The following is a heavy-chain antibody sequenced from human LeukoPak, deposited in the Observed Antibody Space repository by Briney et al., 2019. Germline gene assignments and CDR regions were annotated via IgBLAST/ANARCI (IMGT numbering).Heavy chain of an antibody. CDR3: VRGGFGHAMDV. V-gene: IGHV3-30-3*01. CDR2: ISYDGSNK. Sequence: PGGSLRLSCAASGFTFSSYAMHWVRQAPGKGLEWVAVISYDGSNKYYADSVKGRSTISRDNAKNTLYLQMTSLGAEDTAVYYCVRGGFGHAMDVWGQGTTVTVSS. D-gene: IGHD3-10*01. J-gene: IGHJ6*02. CDR1: GFTFSSYA.